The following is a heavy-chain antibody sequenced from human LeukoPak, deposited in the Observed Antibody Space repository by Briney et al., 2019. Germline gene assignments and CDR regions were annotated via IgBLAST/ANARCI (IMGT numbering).Heavy chain of an antibody. CDR2: IYTSGST. D-gene: IGHD3-16*01. CDR3: ARRGGERYYYYYMDV. J-gene: IGHJ6*03. CDR1: GGSISSYY. V-gene: IGHV4-4*09. Sequence: SETLSLTCTVSGGSISSYYWSWIRQPPGKGLEWIGYIYTSGSTNYNPSLKSRVTISVDTSKNQFSLKLSSVTAADTAVCYCARRGGERYYYYYMDVWGKGTTVTVSS.